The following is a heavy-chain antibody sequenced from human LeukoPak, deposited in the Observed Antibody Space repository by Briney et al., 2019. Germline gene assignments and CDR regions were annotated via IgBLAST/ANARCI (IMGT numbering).Heavy chain of an antibody. V-gene: IGHV4-34*01. D-gene: IGHD6-19*01. Sequence: TSETLSLTCAVYGGSFSGYYWSWIRQPPGKGLEWIGEINHSGSTNYNPSLKSRVTISVDTSKNQFSLKLRSVTAADTAVYYCARIAVAEDYYFDYWGQGTLVTVSS. J-gene: IGHJ4*02. CDR1: GGSFSGYY. CDR2: INHSGST. CDR3: ARIAVAEDYYFDY.